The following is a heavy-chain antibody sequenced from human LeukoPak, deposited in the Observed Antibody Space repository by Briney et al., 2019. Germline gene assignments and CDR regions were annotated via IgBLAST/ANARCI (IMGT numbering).Heavy chain of an antibody. Sequence: KAGGSLRLSCAASGFTFSSYSMNWVRQAPGKGLGWVSSISSSSSYIYYADSVKGRFTISRDNAKNSLYLQMNSLRAEDTAVYYCARDKVRYYYDSSGFLGMDVWGQGITVTVSS. J-gene: IGHJ6*02. CDR2: ISSSSSYI. CDR1: GFTFSSYS. D-gene: IGHD3-22*01. V-gene: IGHV3-21*01. CDR3: ARDKVRYYYDSSGFLGMDV.